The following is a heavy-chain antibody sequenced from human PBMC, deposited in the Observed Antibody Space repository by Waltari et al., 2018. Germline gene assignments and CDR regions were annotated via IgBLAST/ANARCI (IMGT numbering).Heavy chain of an antibody. CDR1: GFTFSSYW. J-gene: IGHJ3*02. V-gene: IGHV3-74*01. Sequence: EVQLVESGGGLVQPGGSLRLSCAASGFTFSSYWMHWVRQAPGKGLVWVSRMNSDGSSTSYADSVKGRFTISRDNAKNTLYLQMNSLRAEDMAVYYCAREGYGDYDAFDIWGQGTMVTVSS. CDR3: AREGYGDYDAFDI. CDR2: MNSDGSST. D-gene: IGHD4-17*01.